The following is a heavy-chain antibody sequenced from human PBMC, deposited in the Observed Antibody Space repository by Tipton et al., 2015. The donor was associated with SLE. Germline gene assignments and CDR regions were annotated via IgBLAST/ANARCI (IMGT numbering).Heavy chain of an antibody. CDR2: IWYDGSNK. V-gene: IGHV3-33*01. J-gene: IGHJ3*02. CDR1: GFTFSSYG. Sequence: SLRLSCAASGFTFSSYGMHWVRQAPGKGLEWVAVIWYDGSNKYYADSVKGRFTISRDNAKNSLYLQMNSLRAEDTAVYYCARGGIAAAGNAFDIWGQGTMVTVSS. D-gene: IGHD6-13*01. CDR3: ARGGIAAAGNAFDI.